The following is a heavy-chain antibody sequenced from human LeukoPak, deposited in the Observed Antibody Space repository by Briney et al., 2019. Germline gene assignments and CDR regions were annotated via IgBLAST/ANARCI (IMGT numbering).Heavy chain of an antibody. Sequence: SQTLSLTCTVSGGSISSGGYYWSWIRQHPGKGLEWIGYIYFSGSTYYNPSLKRRVTISVDTSKNQFSLKLSSVTAADTAVYYCARFSPNTTPFFDPWGQGTLVTASS. CDR3: ARFSPNTTPFFDP. J-gene: IGHJ5*02. D-gene: IGHD1-1*01. CDR1: GGSISSGGYY. V-gene: IGHV4-31*03. CDR2: IYFSGST.